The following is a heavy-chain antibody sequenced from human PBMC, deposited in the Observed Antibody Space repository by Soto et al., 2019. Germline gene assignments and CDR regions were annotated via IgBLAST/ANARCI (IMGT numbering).Heavy chain of an antibody. V-gene: IGHV1-46*01. Sequence: AASVKVSCKASGYTFTSYYMHWVRQAPGQGLEWMGIINPSGGSTSYAQKFQGRVTMTRDTSTSTVYMELSSLRSEDTAVYYCARDHSSSCHRLPDGGGARYYYYYYGMDVWGQGTTVTVSS. D-gene: IGHD6-13*01. CDR1: GYTFTSYY. CDR3: ARDHSSSCHRLPDGGGARYYYYYYGMDV. J-gene: IGHJ6*02. CDR2: INPSGGST.